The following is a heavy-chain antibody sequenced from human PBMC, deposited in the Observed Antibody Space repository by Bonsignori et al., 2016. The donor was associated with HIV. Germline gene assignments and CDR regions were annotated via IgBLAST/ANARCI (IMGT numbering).Heavy chain of an antibody. J-gene: IGHJ4*02. D-gene: IGHD3-22*01. V-gene: IGHV3-30*03. CDR2: ISYDGSNK. Sequence: WIRQPPGKGLEWVAVISYDGSNKYYADSVKGRFTISRDNSKNTLYLQMNSLRAEDTAVYYCSSSGYPFDYWGQGTLVTVSS. CDR3: SSSGYPFDY.